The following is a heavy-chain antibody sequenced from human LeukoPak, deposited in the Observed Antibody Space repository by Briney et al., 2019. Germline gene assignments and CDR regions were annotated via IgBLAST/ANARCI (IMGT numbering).Heavy chain of an antibody. V-gene: IGHV4-59*01. CDR2: IHYTGNT. CDR3: AREGTEASRWFDP. J-gene: IGHJ5*02. Sequence: SETLSLTCAVSGGSISTYYWSWIRQPPGKGLEWIGYIHYTGNTNYNPSLKSRVTISLDTSKNQFSLKLSSVTAADTAVYYCAREGTEASRWFDPWGQGTLVTVSS. D-gene: IGHD1-1*01. CDR1: GGSISTYY.